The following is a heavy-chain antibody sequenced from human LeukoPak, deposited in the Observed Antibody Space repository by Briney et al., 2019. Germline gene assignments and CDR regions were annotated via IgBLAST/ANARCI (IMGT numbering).Heavy chain of an antibody. D-gene: IGHD4-23*01. CDR2: ISSSSSYI. CDR1: GFTLSSYE. V-gene: IGHV3-21*01. Sequence: GGSLRLSCAASGFTLSSYETNWVRQAPGKGLEWVSSISSSSSYIYYADSVKGRFTISRDNAKNSLYLQMNSLRAEDTAVYYCARDYGGNSVYYYYMDIWGKGTTVTVSS. J-gene: IGHJ6*03. CDR3: ARDYGGNSVYYYYMDI.